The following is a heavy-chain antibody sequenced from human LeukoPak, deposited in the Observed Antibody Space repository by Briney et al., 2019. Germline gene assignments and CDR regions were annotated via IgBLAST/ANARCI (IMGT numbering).Heavy chain of an antibody. J-gene: IGHJ5*02. CDR2: IYYSGST. D-gene: IGHD3-10*01. Sequence: SETLSLTCTVSGGSISSYYWSWIRQPPGKGLEWIGYIYYSGSTNYNPSLKSRVTISVDTSKNQFSLKLSSVTAADTAVYYCARGVLWFGEFPNWFDPWGQGTLVTVSS. CDR3: ARGVLWFGEFPNWFDP. CDR1: GGSISSYY. V-gene: IGHV4-59*01.